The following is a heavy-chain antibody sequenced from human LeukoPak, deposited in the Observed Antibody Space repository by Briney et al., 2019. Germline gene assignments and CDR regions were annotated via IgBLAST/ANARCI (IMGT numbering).Heavy chain of an antibody. V-gene: IGHV3-74*03. CDR1: GFAFRNYW. CDR2: INSDGSST. Sequence: GGSLRLSCAASGFAFRNYWMHWVRQAPGKGLVWVSRINSDGSSTKYADSVKGRFTISRDNTKNTLYLQMNSLRAEDTAVYYCARAHSSSWAYFDYWGQGTLVTVSS. CDR3: ARAHSSSWAYFDY. J-gene: IGHJ4*02. D-gene: IGHD6-13*01.